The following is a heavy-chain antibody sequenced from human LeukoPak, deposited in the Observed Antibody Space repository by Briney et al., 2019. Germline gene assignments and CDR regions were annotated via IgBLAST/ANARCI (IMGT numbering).Heavy chain of an antibody. CDR3: ARGLGSGRHAFDI. CDR2: IRYDGSNK. CDR1: GFTFSSYG. D-gene: IGHD3-10*01. J-gene: IGHJ3*02. V-gene: IGHV3-30*02. Sequence: PGGSLRPSCAASGFTFSSYGMYWVRQAPGKGLEWVAFIRYDGSNKYYADSVKGRFTISRDNSKNMLYLQMNSLRAEDTAVYYCARGLGSGRHAFDIWGQGTMVTVSS.